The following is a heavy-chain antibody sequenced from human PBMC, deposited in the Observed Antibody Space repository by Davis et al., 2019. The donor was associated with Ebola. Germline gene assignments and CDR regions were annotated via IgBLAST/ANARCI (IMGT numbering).Heavy chain of an antibody. V-gene: IGHV1-3*01. J-gene: IGHJ5*02. CDR2: INAGNGNT. CDR3: ARGWVTTVTTWLDP. Sequence: ASVKVSCKASGYTFTSYAMHWVRQAPGQRLEWMGWINAGNGNTKYSQKFQGRVTITRDTSASTAYMELSSLRSEDTAVYYCARGWVTTVTTWLDPWGQGTLVTVSS. D-gene: IGHD4-17*01. CDR1: GYTFTSYA.